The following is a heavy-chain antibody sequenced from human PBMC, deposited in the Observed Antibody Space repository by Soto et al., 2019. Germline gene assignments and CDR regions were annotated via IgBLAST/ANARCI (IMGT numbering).Heavy chain of an antibody. CDR1: GYPFSKYG. CDR2: IKPDNGDT. CDR3: ATSADSAFDP. D-gene: IGHD3-10*01. V-gene: IGHV1-18*04. J-gene: IGHJ5*02. Sequence: QLQLVQSGAEVERPGASVRVSCKAYGYPFSKYGISWIRQAPGQGLEWMGWIKPDNGDTNYAQKFQGRVTMTTDTSPNPASMELRSLRSDETAVNYCATSADSAFDPWGQGTLVSVSS.